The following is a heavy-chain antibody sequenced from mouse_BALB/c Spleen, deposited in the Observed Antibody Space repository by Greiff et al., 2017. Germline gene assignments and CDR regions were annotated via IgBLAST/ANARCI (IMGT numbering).Heavy chain of an antibody. D-gene: IGHD1-1*01. CDR3: ARGKLRFYYAMDY. J-gene: IGHJ4*01. V-gene: IGHV3-6*02. Sequence: EVQLQQSGPGLVKPSQSLSLTCSVTGYSITSGYYWNWIRQFPGNKLEWMGYISYDGSNNYNPSLKNRISITRDTSKNQFFLKLNSATTEDTATYYCARGKLRFYYAMDYWGQGTSVTVSS. CDR2: ISYDGSN. CDR1: GYSITSGYY.